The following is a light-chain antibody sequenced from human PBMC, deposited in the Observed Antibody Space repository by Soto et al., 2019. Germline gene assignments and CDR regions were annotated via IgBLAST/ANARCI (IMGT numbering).Light chain of an antibody. CDR2: DAS. V-gene: IGKV3-11*01. Sequence: EIVLTQSPATLSLSPGEIATLSCRASQSVSSYLAWYQQKPGQAPRLLIYDASNRATGIPARFSGGESGTHFTLTISGLEPEDFAVYYCQQRSDWAITFGQGTRLEIK. CDR1: QSVSSY. CDR3: QQRSDWAIT. J-gene: IGKJ5*01.